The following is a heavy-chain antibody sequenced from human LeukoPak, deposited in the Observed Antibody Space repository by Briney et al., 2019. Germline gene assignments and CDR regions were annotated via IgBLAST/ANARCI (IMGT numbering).Heavy chain of an antibody. Sequence: PSETLSLTCTVSGGSISSSSYYWGWIRQPPGKGLEWIGSIYYSGSTYYNPSLKSRVTISVDTSKNQFSLKLSSVTAADTAVYYCAREVVGGGGYFDYWGQGTLVTVSS. J-gene: IGHJ4*02. V-gene: IGHV4-39*07. CDR3: AREVVGGGGYFDY. D-gene: IGHD1-26*01. CDR1: GGSISSSSYY. CDR2: IYYSGST.